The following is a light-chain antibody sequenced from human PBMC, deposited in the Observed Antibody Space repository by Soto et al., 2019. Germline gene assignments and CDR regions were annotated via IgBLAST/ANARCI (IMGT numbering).Light chain of an antibody. CDR1: NSDVGGYNY. V-gene: IGLV2-14*01. CDR3: YSYTTSSTYV. CDR2: DVS. J-gene: IGLJ1*01. Sequence: QSALTQPASVSGSPGQSITISCTGTNSDVGGYNYVSWYQQHPAKVPKLMIYDVSNRPSGVSDRFSGSKSGNTASLTISGLQAEDEADYYCYSYTTSSTYVFGTGTKVTVL.